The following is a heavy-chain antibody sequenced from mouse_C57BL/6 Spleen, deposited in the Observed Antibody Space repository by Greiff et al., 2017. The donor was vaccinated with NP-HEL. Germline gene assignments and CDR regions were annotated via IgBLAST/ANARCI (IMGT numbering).Heavy chain of an antibody. J-gene: IGHJ4*01. Sequence: EVQRVESGGDLVKPGGSLKLSCAASGFTFSSYGMSWVRQTPDKRLEWVATISSGGSYTYYPDSVKGRFTISRDNAKNTLYLQMSSLKSEDTAMYYCARQGAIYYGNYYAMDYWGQGTSVTVSS. CDR2: ISSGGSYT. V-gene: IGHV5-6*01. CDR1: GFTFSSYG. CDR3: ARQGAIYYGNYYAMDY. D-gene: IGHD2-1*01.